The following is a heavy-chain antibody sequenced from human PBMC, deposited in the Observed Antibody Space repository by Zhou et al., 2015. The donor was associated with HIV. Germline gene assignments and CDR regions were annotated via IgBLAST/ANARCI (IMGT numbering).Heavy chain of an antibody. CDR1: GVTFTNYA. D-gene: IGHD3-3*01. Sequence: QVQLVQSGAEVKRPGSSVKVSCQASGVTFTNYAISWVRQAPGQGLEWMGGITPTFGGADYAQKLHGRVTITADESTNTVYMELTRLTADDTAVYYCARDRETRTTYGVVVMEGMDAWGQGTMVIVSS. J-gene: IGHJ6*02. CDR3: ARDRETRTTYGVVVMEGMDA. CDR2: ITPTFGGA. V-gene: IGHV1-69*01.